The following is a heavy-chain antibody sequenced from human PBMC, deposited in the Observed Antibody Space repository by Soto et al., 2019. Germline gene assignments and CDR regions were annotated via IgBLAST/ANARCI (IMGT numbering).Heavy chain of an antibody. CDR1: EFTLRDFY. V-gene: IGHV3-11*01. J-gene: IGHJ5*02. D-gene: IGHD1-26*01. Sequence: GGSLRLSCAASEFTLRDFYMSWIRQAPGKGLEWVSYISLSGASTYYADSVKGRFTISRDNAKNSLYLQMSSLRAEDTAVYYCARAARFGVLVGTTPLDLWGQGTLVTVSS. CDR2: ISLSGAST. CDR3: ARAARFGVLVGTTPLDL.